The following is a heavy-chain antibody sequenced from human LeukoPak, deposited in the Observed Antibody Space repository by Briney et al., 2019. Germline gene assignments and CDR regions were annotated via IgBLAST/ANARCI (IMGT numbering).Heavy chain of an antibody. Sequence: GGSLRLSCEGSAFIFSGHWMNWVRQAPGKGLEWVANIKQDGSEKYYVDSVKGRFTISRDNAKNSLYLQMNSLRAEDTVVYYCARDRGIAAASDYWGQGTLVTVSS. D-gene: IGHD6-13*01. CDR3: ARDRGIAAASDY. V-gene: IGHV3-7*03. CDR2: IKQDGSEK. J-gene: IGHJ4*02. CDR1: AFIFSGHW.